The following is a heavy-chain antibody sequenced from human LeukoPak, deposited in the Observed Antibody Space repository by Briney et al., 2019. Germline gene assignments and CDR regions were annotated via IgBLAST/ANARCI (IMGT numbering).Heavy chain of an antibody. Sequence: GASVKVSCKASGYTFTGYYMHWMRQAPGQGLEWMGWINPNSGATNYSQKFQGRVTMTRDTFISTAYMELSRLRSDDTAVYYCARGVTYYYDSSGQENFDYWGQGTLVTVSS. CDR2: INPNSGAT. CDR1: GYTFTGYY. D-gene: IGHD3-22*01. CDR3: ARGVTYYYDSSGQENFDY. J-gene: IGHJ4*02. V-gene: IGHV1-2*02.